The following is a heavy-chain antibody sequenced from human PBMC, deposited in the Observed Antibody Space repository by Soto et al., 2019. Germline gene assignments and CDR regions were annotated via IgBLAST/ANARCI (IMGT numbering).Heavy chain of an antibody. CDR1: GFTFSNYA. Sequence: GGSLRLSCSASGFTFSNYAMHWVRQAPGKGLDYVSAISSDGDSTYYSDPVKGRFTISRDDSKNTLYLEMSSLRADDTAVYFCLKRAAPQRIAPVAYIDYWGQGTMVTVSS. J-gene: IGHJ4*02. CDR3: LKRAAPQRIAPVAYIDY. V-gene: IGHV3-64D*06. CDR2: ISSDGDST. D-gene: IGHD6-13*01.